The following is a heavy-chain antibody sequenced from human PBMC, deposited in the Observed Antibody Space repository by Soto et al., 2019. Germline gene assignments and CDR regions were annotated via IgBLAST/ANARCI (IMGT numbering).Heavy chain of an antibody. CDR2: INHSGST. CDR1: GGSFSGYY. Sequence: SETLSLTCAVYGGSFSGYYWSWIRQPPGKGLEWIGEINHSGSTNYNPSLKSRVTISVDTSKNQFSLKLSSVTAADTAVYYCARGRSYYDYIWGSYRGGYYYMDVWGKGTTVTVSS. CDR3: ARGRSYYDYIWGSYRGGYYYMDV. J-gene: IGHJ6*03. V-gene: IGHV4-34*01. D-gene: IGHD3-16*02.